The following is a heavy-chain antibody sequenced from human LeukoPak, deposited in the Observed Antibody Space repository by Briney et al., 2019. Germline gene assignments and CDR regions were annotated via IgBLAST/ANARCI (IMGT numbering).Heavy chain of an antibody. CDR2: INWNGGST. CDR3: ARDWPGDYSESYFDD. D-gene: IGHD4-17*01. J-gene: IGHJ4*02. CDR1: GFTFDDYG. Sequence: GGSLRLSCAASGFTFDDYGMSWVRQGPGKGLEWVSGINWNGGSTGYADSVKGRFTISRDNAKNSLYLQMNSLRAEDTALYYCARDWPGDYSESYFDDWGQGTLVTASS. V-gene: IGHV3-20*04.